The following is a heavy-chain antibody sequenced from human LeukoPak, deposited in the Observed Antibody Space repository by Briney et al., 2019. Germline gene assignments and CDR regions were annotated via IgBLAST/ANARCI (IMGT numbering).Heavy chain of an antibody. CDR3: GRDSSDGPTFEI. CDR1: GGSFSAYY. V-gene: IGHV4-59*12. Sequence: TSETLSLTCAVYGGSFSAYYWSWIRQPPGKGLEWIGYIYYSGSTNYNPSLKSRVTISVDTSKNQFSLKVSSVTAADTAVHYCGRDSSDGPTFEIWGQGTMVTVSS. J-gene: IGHJ3*02. CDR2: IYYSGST.